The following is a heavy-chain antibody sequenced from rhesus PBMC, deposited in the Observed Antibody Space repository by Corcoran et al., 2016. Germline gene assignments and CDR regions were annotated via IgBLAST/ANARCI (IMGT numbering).Heavy chain of an antibody. CDR3: ARGPRSHNSLDV. CDR1: GGSIRSNY. Sequence: QVQLQESGPGLVKPSETLSLTCAVSGGSIRSNYWSWIRQSPGKGLEGMGDSYGGSGSTSENPSLKIRVTISTDTSKTQFSLKLGSVTAADAAVYYWARGPRSHNSLDVWGRGVLVTVSS. V-gene: IGHV4-147*01. D-gene: IGHD1-44*02. CDR2: SYGGSGST. J-gene: IGHJ5-2*02.